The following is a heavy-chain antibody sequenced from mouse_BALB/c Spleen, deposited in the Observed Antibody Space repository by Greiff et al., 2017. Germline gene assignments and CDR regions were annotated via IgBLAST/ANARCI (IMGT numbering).Heavy chain of an antibody. CDR2: INPGSGGT. Sequence: QVQLQQSGAELVRPGTSVKVSCKASGYAFTNYLIEWVKQRPGQGLEWIGVINPGSGGTNYNEKFKGKATLTADKSSSTAYMQLSSLTSDDSAVYFCARGDYYGSRGMDYWGQGTSVTVSS. V-gene: IGHV1-54*03. D-gene: IGHD1-1*01. J-gene: IGHJ4*01. CDR3: ARGDYYGSRGMDY. CDR1: GYAFTNYL.